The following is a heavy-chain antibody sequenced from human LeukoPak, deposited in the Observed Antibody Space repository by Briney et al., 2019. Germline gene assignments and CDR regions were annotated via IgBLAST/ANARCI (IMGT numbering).Heavy chain of an antibody. CDR2: IKQDGSEK. CDR3: ARDIRAYYDFWSGYYKGPALDY. Sequence: GSLRLSCAASGFTFSSYWMSWVRQAPGKGLEWVANIKQDGSEKYYVDSVKGRFTISRDNAKNSLYLQMNSLRAEDTAVYYCARDIRAYYDFWSGYYKGPALDYWGQGTLVTVSS. D-gene: IGHD3-3*01. V-gene: IGHV3-7*01. CDR1: GFTFSSYW. J-gene: IGHJ4*02.